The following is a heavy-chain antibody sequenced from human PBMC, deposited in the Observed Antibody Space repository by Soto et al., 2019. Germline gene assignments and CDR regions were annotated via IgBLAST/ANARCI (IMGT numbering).Heavy chain of an antibody. V-gene: IGHV3-33*01. Sequence: GGSLRLSCAASGFTFSSYGMHWVRQAPGKGLEWVAVIWYDGSNKYYADCVKGRFTISRDNSKNTLYLQMNSLRAEDTAVYYCARDRRRVAVAGYYYGMDVWGQGTTVTVSS. J-gene: IGHJ6*02. CDR3: ARDRRRVAVAGYYYGMDV. CDR1: GFTFSSYG. CDR2: IWYDGSNK. D-gene: IGHD6-19*01.